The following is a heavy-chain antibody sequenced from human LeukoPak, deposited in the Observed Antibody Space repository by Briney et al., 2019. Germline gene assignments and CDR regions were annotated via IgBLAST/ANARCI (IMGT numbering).Heavy chain of an antibody. Sequence: ASVKVSCKASGYTFTSYAMHWVRQAPGQRLEWMGWINAGNGNTKYSQKFQGRVTITRDTSASTAYMELSSLRSEDTAVYYCARGYTPDYGDYALLDYWGQGTLVTVSS. D-gene: IGHD4-17*01. J-gene: IGHJ4*02. V-gene: IGHV1-3*01. CDR1: GYTFTSYA. CDR3: ARGYTPDYGDYALLDY. CDR2: INAGNGNT.